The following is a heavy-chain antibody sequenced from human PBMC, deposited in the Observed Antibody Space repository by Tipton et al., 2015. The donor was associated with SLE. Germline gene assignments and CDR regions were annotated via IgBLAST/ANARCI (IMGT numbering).Heavy chain of an antibody. Sequence: TLSLTCTVSGDSINRYWRWIRQPPGKGLEWLGYVYYTWSANYKPPRKSRVTISIDTAENQFSLSLTSESAGDAAVYYCVREAAMSSYGPNAFDIWGRGTLVTVSS. V-gene: IGHV4-59*01. CDR2: VYYTWSA. D-gene: IGHD1-26*01. CDR1: GDSINRY. CDR3: VREAAMSSYGPNAFDI. J-gene: IGHJ3*02.